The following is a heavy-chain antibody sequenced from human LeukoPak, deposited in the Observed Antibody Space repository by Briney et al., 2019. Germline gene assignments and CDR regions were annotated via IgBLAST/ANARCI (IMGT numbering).Heavy chain of an antibody. V-gene: IGHV1-2*02. Sequence: ASVKVSCKASGYTFTGYYMDWVRQAPGQGLEWMGWINPNSGGTNYAQKFQGRITMTRDTSISTAYMEMRRLRSDDTAVYYCAREHDSGGKGVDMWGQGTMVTVSS. J-gene: IGHJ3*02. CDR2: INPNSGGT. CDR1: GYTFTGYY. CDR3: AREHDSGGKGVDM. D-gene: IGHD4-23*01.